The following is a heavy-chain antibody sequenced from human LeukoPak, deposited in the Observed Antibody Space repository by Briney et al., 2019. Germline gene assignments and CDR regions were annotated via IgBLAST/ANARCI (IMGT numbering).Heavy chain of an antibody. CDR1: GYTFTNYY. V-gene: IGHV1-46*01. CDR2: INPGGDNT. D-gene: IGHD5-24*01. J-gene: IGHJ3*02. CDR3: ARIRDGYNDAYDI. Sequence: ASVKVSCKASGYTFTNYYIHWVRQAPGQGLEWMGLINPGGDNTDYAQNFQGRVTMTRDTSTSTVYMGLSSLRSEDTAVYYCARIRDGYNDAYDIWGQGTMVAVSS.